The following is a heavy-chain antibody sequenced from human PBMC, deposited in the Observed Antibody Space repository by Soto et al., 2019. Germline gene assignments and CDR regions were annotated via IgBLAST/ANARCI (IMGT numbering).Heavy chain of an antibody. CDR3: VRDSPIGSTFSGYDGIDY. Sequence: AASVKVSCKASGYTFTGYYMHLVRQAPGQGLEWMGWINPNSGGTNYAQKFQGWVTMTRDTSISTAYMELSRLRSEDTAVYYCVRDSPIGSTFSGYDGIDYWG. D-gene: IGHD5-12*01. J-gene: IGHJ4*01. CDR2: INPNSGGT. CDR1: GYTFTGYY. V-gene: IGHV1-2*04.